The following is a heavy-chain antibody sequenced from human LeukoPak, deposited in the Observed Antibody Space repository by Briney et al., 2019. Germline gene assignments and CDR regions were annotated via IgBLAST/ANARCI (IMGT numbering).Heavy chain of an antibody. Sequence: ASVKVSCKASGGTFSSYAISWVRQAPGQGLEWMGGIIPIFGTANYAQKFQGRVTITADESTSTACMELSSLRSEDTAVYYCARDPIGWQQLSYFDYWGQGTLVTVSS. CDR2: IIPIFGTA. D-gene: IGHD6-13*01. CDR3: ARDPIGWQQLSYFDY. CDR1: GGTFSSYA. J-gene: IGHJ4*02. V-gene: IGHV1-69*13.